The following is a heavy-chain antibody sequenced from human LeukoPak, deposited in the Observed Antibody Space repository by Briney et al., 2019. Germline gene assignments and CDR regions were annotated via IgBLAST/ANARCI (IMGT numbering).Heavy chain of an antibody. CDR1: GFTFSSYS. CDR3: ARLDPLFYGSGIDY. J-gene: IGHJ4*02. D-gene: IGHD3-10*01. V-gene: IGHV3-21*01. Sequence: GGSLRLSCAASGFTFSSYSMNWVRQAPGKGLEWVSSISSSSSYIYYADSVKGRFTISRDNAKNSLYLQMNSLRAEDTAVYYCARLDPLFYGSGIDYWGQGTLVTVSS. CDR2: ISSSSSYI.